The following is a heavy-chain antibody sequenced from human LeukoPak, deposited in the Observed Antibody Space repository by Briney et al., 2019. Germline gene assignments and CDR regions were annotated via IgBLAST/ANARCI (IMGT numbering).Heavy chain of an antibody. Sequence: TVKVSCKASGGTFSSYAISWVRQAPAQGLEWMGRIIPIFGTANYAQKFQGRVTITTDESTSTAYMELSSLRSEDTAVYYCARDYGYNWNYGGGGWFDPWGQGTLVTVSS. CDR3: ARDYGYNWNYGGGGWFDP. V-gene: IGHV1-69*05. CDR2: IIPIFGTA. J-gene: IGHJ5*02. D-gene: IGHD1-7*01. CDR1: GGTFSSYA.